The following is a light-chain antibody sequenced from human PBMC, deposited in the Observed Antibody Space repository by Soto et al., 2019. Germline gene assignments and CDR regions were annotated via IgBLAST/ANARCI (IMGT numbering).Light chain of an antibody. V-gene: IGKV1-5*03. Sequence: DIQMTQSPSTLSASVEDRVTITCRASQSISSWLAWYQQKPGKAPKLLIYKASSLESGVPSKFSGSGSGTEFTLTISSLQPDDFATYYCQQYNSDPYTFGQGTKLEIK. CDR3: QQYNSDPYT. J-gene: IGKJ2*01. CDR1: QSISSW. CDR2: KAS.